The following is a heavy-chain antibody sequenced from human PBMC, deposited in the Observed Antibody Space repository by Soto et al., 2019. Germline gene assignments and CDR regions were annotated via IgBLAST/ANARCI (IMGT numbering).Heavy chain of an antibody. V-gene: IGHV1-18*01. J-gene: IGHJ4*02. CDR2: ISAYNGNT. D-gene: IGHD3-10*01. CDR3: ARDFPLYYGSGSQRNYFDY. Sequence: ASVKVSCKASGYTFSIYAIHWVRQAPGQRLEWMGWISAYNGNTNYAQKLQGRVTMTTDTSTSTAYMELRSLRSDDTAVYYCARDFPLYYGSGSQRNYFDYWGQGTLVTVSS. CDR1: GYTFSIYA.